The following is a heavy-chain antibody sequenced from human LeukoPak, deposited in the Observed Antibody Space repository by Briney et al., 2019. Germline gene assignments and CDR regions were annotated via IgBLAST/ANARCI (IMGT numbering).Heavy chain of an antibody. J-gene: IGHJ4*02. Sequence: SETLSLTCTVSGGSISSYYWSWIRRPPGKGLEWIGYIYYSGSTNYNPSLKSRVTISVDTSKNQFSLKLSSVTAADTAVYYCARKVGSSWSPFDYWGQGTLVTVSS. D-gene: IGHD6-13*01. CDR1: GGSISSYY. CDR3: ARKVGSSWSPFDY. V-gene: IGHV4-59*01. CDR2: IYYSGST.